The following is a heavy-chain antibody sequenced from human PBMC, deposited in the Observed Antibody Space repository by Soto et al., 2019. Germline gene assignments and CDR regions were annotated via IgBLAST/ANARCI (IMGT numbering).Heavy chain of an antibody. D-gene: IGHD1-1*01. V-gene: IGHV1-69*06. J-gene: IGHJ6*02. CDR3: ARDQGDPRTGYYYYGMDV. CDR2: IIPIFGTA. CDR1: GGTFSSYA. Sequence: ASVKVSCKASGGTFSSYAISWVRQAPGQGLEWMGGIIPIFGTANYAQKFQGRVTITADKSTSTAYMELSSLRSEDTAVYYCARDQGDPRTGYYYYGMDVWGQGTTVTV.